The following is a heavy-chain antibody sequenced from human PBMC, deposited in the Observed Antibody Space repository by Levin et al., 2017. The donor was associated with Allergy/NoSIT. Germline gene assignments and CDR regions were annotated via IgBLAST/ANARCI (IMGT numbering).Heavy chain of an antibody. J-gene: IGHJ4*02. CDR3: ARVETHYAFWSGYSTKYYFDY. D-gene: IGHD3-3*01. Sequence: GGSLRLSCVASGFTFSSYSMNWVRQAPGKGLEWVSSISMNSNYIYYADSVKGRFTISRDNAKDSLYLQMNSLGAYDTAVYYCARVETHYAFWSGYSTKYYFDYWGQGTLVTVSS. V-gene: IGHV3-21*01. CDR1: GFTFSSYS. CDR2: ISMNSNYI.